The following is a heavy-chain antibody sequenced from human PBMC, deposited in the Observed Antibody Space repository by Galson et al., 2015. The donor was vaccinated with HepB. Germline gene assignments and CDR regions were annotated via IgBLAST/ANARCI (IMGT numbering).Heavy chain of an antibody. J-gene: IGHJ4*02. Sequence: SLRLSCAASGFTFGDYAMSWVRQAPGKGLEWVGFIRSKAHGGTTEYAASVKGRFTISRDDSKSIAYLQMNSLKTEDTAVYYCTRGLLTGSTRWVDYWGQGTLVTVSS. V-gene: IGHV3-49*04. CDR3: TRGLLTGSTRWVDY. CDR1: GFTFGDYA. CDR2: IRSKAHGGTT. D-gene: IGHD1-20*01.